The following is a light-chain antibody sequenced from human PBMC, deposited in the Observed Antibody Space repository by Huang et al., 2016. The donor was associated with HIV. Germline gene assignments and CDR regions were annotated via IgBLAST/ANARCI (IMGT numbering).Light chain of an antibody. Sequence: EIVLTQSPATLSLSPGERATLSCRASQSVSSYVAWYQQKLGQAPRLLIYDASNRATGSPARFSGSGSGTDFTLTISSLEPEDFAVYYCQQRSNWPRTFGPGTKVDIK. CDR1: QSVSSY. CDR3: QQRSNWPRT. J-gene: IGKJ3*01. CDR2: DAS. V-gene: IGKV3-11*01.